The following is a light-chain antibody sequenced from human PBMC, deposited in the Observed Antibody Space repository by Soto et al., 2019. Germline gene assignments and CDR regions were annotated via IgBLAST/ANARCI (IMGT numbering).Light chain of an antibody. Sequence: QSLLTQPPSVSEAPRQRVTISCSGSSSNIGNNAVNWYQQLPGKAPKLLIYYDDLVPSGVSDRFSGSKSGTSASLAISGLQSEDEADYYCAAWDYRLNGVVFGGGTKLTVL. J-gene: IGLJ3*02. CDR3: AAWDYRLNGVV. CDR1: SSNIGNNA. V-gene: IGLV1-36*01. CDR2: YDD.